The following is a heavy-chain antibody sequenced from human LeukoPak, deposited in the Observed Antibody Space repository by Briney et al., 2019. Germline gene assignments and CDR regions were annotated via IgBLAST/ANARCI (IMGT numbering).Heavy chain of an antibody. CDR1: GFTFSNYW. D-gene: IGHD3-3*01. Sequence: GGSLRLSCAAAGFTFSNYWMSWVRQAPGKGLEWVAVISSDGSIKVYADSVKGRFTLSRDNSINTVDLQMNSLRAEDTAVYYCVKEYHSRGFGAYFDYWGQGTLVTVSS. CDR2: ISSDGSIK. J-gene: IGHJ4*02. V-gene: IGHV3-30*18. CDR3: VKEYHSRGFGAYFDY.